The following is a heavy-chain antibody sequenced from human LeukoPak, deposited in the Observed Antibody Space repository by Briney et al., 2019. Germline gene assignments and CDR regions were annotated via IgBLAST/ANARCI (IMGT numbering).Heavy chain of an antibody. Sequence: GGSLRLSCAASGFTFDDYGMSWVRQAPGKGLEWVSGINWNGGSTGYADSVKGRFTISRDNAKNSLYLQMNSLRAEGTALYYCAREGYCSSTSCYTDYYYYMDVWGKGTTVTVSS. CDR3: AREGYCSSTSCYTDYYYYMDV. J-gene: IGHJ6*03. V-gene: IGHV3-20*04. D-gene: IGHD2-2*02. CDR2: INWNGGST. CDR1: GFTFDDYG.